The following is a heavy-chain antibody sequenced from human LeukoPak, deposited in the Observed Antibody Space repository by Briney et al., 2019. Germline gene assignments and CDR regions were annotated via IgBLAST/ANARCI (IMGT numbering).Heavy chain of an antibody. CDR2: IIPIFGTA. J-gene: IGHJ4*02. V-gene: IGHV1-69*13. CDR3: ARESGTSGYYGSGSYRY. CDR1: GGTFSSYA. Sequence: SVKVSCKASGGTFSSYAISWVRQAPGQGLEWMGGIIPIFGTANYAQKFQGRVTITADESTSTAYMELSSLRSEDTAVYCCARESGTSGYYGSGSYRYWGQGTLVAVSS. D-gene: IGHD3-10*01.